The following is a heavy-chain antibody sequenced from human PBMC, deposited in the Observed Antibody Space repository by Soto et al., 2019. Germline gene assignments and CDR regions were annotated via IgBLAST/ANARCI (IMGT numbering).Heavy chain of an antibody. Sequence: SETLSLTCAVYGGSFSGYYWSWIRQPPGKGLEWIGEINHSGSTNYNPSLKSRVTISVDTSKNQFSLKLSSVTAADTAVYYCARALVGYYGMDVWGQGTTVTVSS. V-gene: IGHV4-34*01. D-gene: IGHD2-15*01. CDR1: GGSFSGYY. CDR2: INHSGST. J-gene: IGHJ6*02. CDR3: ARALVGYYGMDV.